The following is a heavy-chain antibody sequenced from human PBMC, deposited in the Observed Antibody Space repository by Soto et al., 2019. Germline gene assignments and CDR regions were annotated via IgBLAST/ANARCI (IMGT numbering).Heavy chain of an antibody. CDR3: ARGEYQYYYYYGMGF. CDR1: GFTFSSYS. D-gene: IGHD2-2*01. J-gene: IGHJ6*02. Sequence: EVQLVESGGGLVQPGGSLRLSCAASGFTFSSYSMNWVRQAPGKGLEWVSYISSSSSTIYYADSVKGRVTISRDNAKNSVYLQMNSLRDEDTAVYYCARGEYQYYYYYGMGFWGQGTTVTVSS. V-gene: IGHV3-48*02. CDR2: ISSSSSTI.